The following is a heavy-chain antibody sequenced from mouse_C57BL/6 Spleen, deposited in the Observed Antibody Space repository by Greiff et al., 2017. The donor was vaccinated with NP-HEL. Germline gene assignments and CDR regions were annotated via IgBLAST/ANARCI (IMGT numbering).Heavy chain of an antibody. Sequence: QVQLQQSGAELVKPGASVKMSCKASGYTFTSYWITWVKQRPGQGLEWIGDIYPGSGSTNYNEKFKSKATLTVDTSSSTAYMQLSSLTSEDSAVYYCARWDDGYYPAWFAYWGQGTLVTVSA. D-gene: IGHD2-3*01. CDR3: ARWDDGYYPAWFAY. J-gene: IGHJ3*01. CDR2: IYPGSGST. V-gene: IGHV1-55*01. CDR1: GYTFTSYW.